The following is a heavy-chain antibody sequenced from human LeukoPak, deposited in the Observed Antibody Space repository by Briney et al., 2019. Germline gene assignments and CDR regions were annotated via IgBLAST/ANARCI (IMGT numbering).Heavy chain of an antibody. D-gene: IGHD3-16*01. CDR3: ARRAGLWDYSNYVYNYYRDV. CDR1: RFSFRHYW. Sequence: VGSLRLSPVDSRFSFRHYWLSWVRPAPRKGVERVANIYQDRGEKYYVDSVKGRFTISRDNAKNSVSLHMNSLRDEDTAVFYCARRAGLWDYSNYVYNYYRDVWPGGTWVSVS. CDR2: IYQDRGEK. J-gene: IGHJ6*03. V-gene: IGHV3-7*01.